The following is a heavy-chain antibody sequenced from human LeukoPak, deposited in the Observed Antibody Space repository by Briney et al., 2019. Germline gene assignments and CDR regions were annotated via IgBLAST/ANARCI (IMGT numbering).Heavy chain of an antibody. Sequence: GGSLRLSCAASGFTFSRYGMHWVRQAPGKGLEWLAVISYDGTDKYYADSVKGRFTISRDSSKDTLYLQLDSLRPQDTGVYYCAKESDRGGWYTDHWGQGTLVTVSS. CDR3: AKESDRGGWYTDH. CDR2: ISYDGTDK. CDR1: GFTFSRYG. J-gene: IGHJ4*02. V-gene: IGHV3-30*02. D-gene: IGHD6-19*01.